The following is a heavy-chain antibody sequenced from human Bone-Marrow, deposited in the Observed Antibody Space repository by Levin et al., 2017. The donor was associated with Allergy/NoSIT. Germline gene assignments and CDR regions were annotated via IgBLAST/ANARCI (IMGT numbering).Heavy chain of an antibody. CDR3: ARGLYTRGWYFDS. CDR1: GFSVSDNY. Sequence: QTGGSLRLSCAASGFSVSDNYMTWVRQAPGKGLEWVSDIYSGGSTYYADSVKGRFTISRDNSKNTLFLQMNSLSAEETAMYYCARGLYTRGWYFDSWGQGALVTVSS. V-gene: IGHV3-53*01. CDR2: IYSGGST. D-gene: IGHD6-13*01. J-gene: IGHJ4*01.